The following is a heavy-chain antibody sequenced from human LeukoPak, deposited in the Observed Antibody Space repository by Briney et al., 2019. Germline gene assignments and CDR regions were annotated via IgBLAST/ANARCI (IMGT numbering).Heavy chain of an antibody. CDR1: GYTLTELS. Sequence: GASVKVSCKVSGYTLTELSMHWVRQAPGKGLEWMGGFDPEDGETIYAQKFQGRVTMTEDTSTDTAYMELSSLRSEDTAVYYCASFDCSSTSCYSGFDYWGQGTLVTVSS. CDR3: ASFDCSSTSCYSGFDY. J-gene: IGHJ4*02. D-gene: IGHD2-2*01. CDR2: FDPEDGET. V-gene: IGHV1-24*01.